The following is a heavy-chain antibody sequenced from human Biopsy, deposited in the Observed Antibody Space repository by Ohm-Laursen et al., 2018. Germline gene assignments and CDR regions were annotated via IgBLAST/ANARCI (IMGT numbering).Heavy chain of an antibody. V-gene: IGHV4-31*01. J-gene: IGHJ2*01. Sequence: SETLSLTCTVSGGSIGGGEYYWNWIRQHPGKGLEWIGLISYSGTTFYNPSLESLLTISIVTSKNHFSLNLRSVTAADTAVYYCARGVPHYDGSGFPLAGYWYFDLWGRGTLVTVSS. CDR1: GGSIGGGEYY. CDR3: ARGVPHYDGSGFPLAGYWYFDL. D-gene: IGHD3-22*01. CDR2: ISYSGTT.